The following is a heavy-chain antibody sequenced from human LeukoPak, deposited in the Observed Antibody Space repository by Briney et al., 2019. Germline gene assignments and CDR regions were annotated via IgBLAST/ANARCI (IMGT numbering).Heavy chain of an antibody. CDR1: GFSLSTSGVG. CDR2: IYWNDDK. Sequence: RESGPTLVNPTQTLTLTCTFSGFSLSTSGVGVGWIRQPPGKALEWLALIYWNDDKRYSPSLKSRLTITKDTSKNQVVLTMTNMDPVDTATYYCAHRDDFWSGPDAFDIWGQGTMVTVSS. V-gene: IGHV2-5*01. J-gene: IGHJ3*02. D-gene: IGHD3-3*01. CDR3: AHRDDFWSGPDAFDI.